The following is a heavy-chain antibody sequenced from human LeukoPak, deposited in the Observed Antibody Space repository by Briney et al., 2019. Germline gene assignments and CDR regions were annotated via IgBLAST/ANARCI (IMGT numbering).Heavy chain of an antibody. V-gene: IGHV1-2*02. Sequence: ASVKISCKASGYTFNTYSITWVRQAPGQGLEWMGWINPNSGGTNYAQKFQGRVTMTRDTSISTAYMELSRLRSDDTAVYYCARSYSSGLEYFQHWGQGTLVTVSS. CDR3: ARSYSSGLEYFQH. J-gene: IGHJ1*01. D-gene: IGHD6-19*01. CDR1: GYTFNTYS. CDR2: INPNSGGT.